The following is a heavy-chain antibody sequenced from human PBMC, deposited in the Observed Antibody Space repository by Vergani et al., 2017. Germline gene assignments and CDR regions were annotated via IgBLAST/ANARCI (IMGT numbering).Heavy chain of an antibody. CDR1: GFTFDDYA. CDR2: ICVDGGST. J-gene: IGHJ4*02. Sequence: EVQLVESGGGVVQPGGSLRLSCAASGFTFDDYAMHWVRQAPGKGLEWVFLICVDGGSTYYADSVKGRFTLSRDNSKNSLYLQMTSLRTEDTALYYCAKVKKRGHYEYWGQGTLVTVSS. CDR3: AKVKKRGHYEY. D-gene: IGHD3-16*01. V-gene: IGHV3-43*02.